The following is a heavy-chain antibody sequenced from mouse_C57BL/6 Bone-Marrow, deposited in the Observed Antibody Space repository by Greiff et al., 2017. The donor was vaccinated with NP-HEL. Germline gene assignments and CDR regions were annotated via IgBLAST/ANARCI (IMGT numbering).Heavy chain of an antibody. V-gene: IGHV1-42*01. CDR3: ARYPLLLYFGV. J-gene: IGHJ1*03. CDR2: INPSTGGT. Sequence: EVQLQQSGPELVKPGASVKISCKASGYSFTGYYMNWVKQSPEKSLEWIGEINPSTGGTTYNQKFKAKATLTVDKSSSTAYMQLKSLTSEDSAVYYGARYPLLLYFGVWGTGTTVTVSS. CDR1: GYSFTGYY. D-gene: IGHD2-10*01.